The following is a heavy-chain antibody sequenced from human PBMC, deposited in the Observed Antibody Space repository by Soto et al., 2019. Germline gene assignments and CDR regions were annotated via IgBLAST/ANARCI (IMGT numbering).Heavy chain of an antibody. J-gene: IGHJ4*02. Sequence: GGSLRLSCAASGFSFSDYSMTWVRQAPGRGLEWVPTLTSRGTTFYADSVKGRFTISRDNSKNTLSLQMHSLRTEDTALYYCAKRATTVPTPGNYFDCWGQGTLVTVSS. CDR1: GFSFSDYS. D-gene: IGHD2-15*01. CDR3: AKRATTVPTPGNYFDC. V-gene: IGHV3-23*01. CDR2: LTSRGTT.